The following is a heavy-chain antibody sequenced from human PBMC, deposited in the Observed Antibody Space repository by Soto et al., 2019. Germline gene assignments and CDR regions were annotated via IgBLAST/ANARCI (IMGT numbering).Heavy chain of an antibody. CDR3: ARGSSSYYDYGMDV. CDR1: GDSISRGGYS. V-gene: IGHV4-30-2*01. D-gene: IGHD6-6*01. CDR2: IYDSGST. J-gene: IGHJ6*02. Sequence: PSETLSLTCAASGDSISRGGYSWTWIRQPPGKALEWIGNIYDSGSTSYNPSLKSRVTISVDRSKNQFSLKLTSVTAADTAVYFCARGSSSYYDYGMDVWGQGTTVTSP.